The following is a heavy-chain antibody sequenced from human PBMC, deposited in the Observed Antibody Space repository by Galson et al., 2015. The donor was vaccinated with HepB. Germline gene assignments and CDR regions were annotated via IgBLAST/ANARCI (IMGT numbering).Heavy chain of an antibody. J-gene: IGHJ5*02. V-gene: IGHV1-24*01. CDR1: GYTLTELS. D-gene: IGHD2-2*01. CDR3: ATDWGYCSSTSGHHWFDP. CDR2: FDPEDGET. Sequence: SVKVSCKVCGYTLTELSMHWVRQAPGKGLEWMGGFDPEDGETIDAQKFQGRVTMTEDTSTDTAYMELSSLRSEDTAVYYCATDWGYCSSTSGHHWFDPWGQGTLVTVS.